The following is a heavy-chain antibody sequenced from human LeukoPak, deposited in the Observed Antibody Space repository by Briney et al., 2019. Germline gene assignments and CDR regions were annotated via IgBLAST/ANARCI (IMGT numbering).Heavy chain of an antibody. CDR1: GGSFSGYY. J-gene: IGHJ4*02. CDR2: INHSGST. Sequence: SETLSLTCAVYGGSFSGYYWSWIRQPPGKGLEWIGEINHSGSTNYNPSLKSRVTISVDTSKNQFSLKLSSVTAADTAVYYCARGAGYVWGSYRYNQGSDYWGQGTLVTVSS. V-gene: IGHV4-34*01. D-gene: IGHD3-16*02. CDR3: ARGAGYVWGSYRYNQGSDY.